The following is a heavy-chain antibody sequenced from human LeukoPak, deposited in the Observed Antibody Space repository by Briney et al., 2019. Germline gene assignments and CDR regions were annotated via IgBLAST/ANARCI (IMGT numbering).Heavy chain of an antibody. V-gene: IGHV3-30-3*01. J-gene: IGHJ4*02. D-gene: IGHD2-2*01. CDR3: ARAMVVVVPAAM. CDR1: EFTFSNYA. CDR2: ISYDGNSK. Sequence: GGSLRLSCAASEFTFSNYAMHWVRQAPGKGLAWVAVISYDGNSKSYANSVKGRFTISRDNSKNTLYLQMNSLRPEDTAAYYCARAMVVVVPAAMWGQGTLVTVSS.